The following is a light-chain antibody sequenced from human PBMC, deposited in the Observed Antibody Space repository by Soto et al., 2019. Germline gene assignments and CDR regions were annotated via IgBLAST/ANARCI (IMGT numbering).Light chain of an antibody. V-gene: IGKV1-9*01. Sequence: QLTQSPSSLSASVGDRVTITCRASQGISSYLAWYQQKPGKAPKLLIYAASTLQSGVPSRFSGSGSGTEFTLTIRSLQPDDSATYYCLQAASFPITFGQGTRLEIK. CDR2: AAS. CDR1: QGISSY. CDR3: LQAASFPIT. J-gene: IGKJ5*01.